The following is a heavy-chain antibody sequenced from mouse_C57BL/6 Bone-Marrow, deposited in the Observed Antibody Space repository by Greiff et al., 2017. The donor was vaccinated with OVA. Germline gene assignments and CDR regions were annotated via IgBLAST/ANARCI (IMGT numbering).Heavy chain of an antibody. J-gene: IGHJ3*01. CDR2: IDPSDSYT. CDR3: ARGYYYGSSSAWFAY. V-gene: IGHV1-59*01. D-gene: IGHD1-1*01. Sequence: QLQQPGAELVRPGTSVKLSCKASGYTFTSYWMHWVKQRPGQGLEWIGVIDPSDSYTNYNQKFKGKATLTVDTSSSTAYMQLSSLTSEDSAVYYCARGYYYGSSSAWFAYWGQGTLVTVSA. CDR1: GYTFTSYW.